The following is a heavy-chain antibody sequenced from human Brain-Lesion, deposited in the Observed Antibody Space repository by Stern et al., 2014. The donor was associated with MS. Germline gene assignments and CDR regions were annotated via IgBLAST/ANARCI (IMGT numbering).Heavy chain of an antibody. CDR2: IFKSGST. D-gene: IGHD2-2*01. J-gene: IGHJ6*02. Sequence: VQLVQSGPGLVKPSQTLSLSCTVSGGSISSGGYYWSWIRQPAGKGLEWIGRIFKSGSTSYNPSLKSRVTISIDTPKNQFSLRLNSMTAADTAVYYCARGRVVPGFQYYATDVWGQGTTVIVSS. CDR3: ARGRVVPGFQYYATDV. CDR1: GGSISSGGYY. V-gene: IGHV4-61*02.